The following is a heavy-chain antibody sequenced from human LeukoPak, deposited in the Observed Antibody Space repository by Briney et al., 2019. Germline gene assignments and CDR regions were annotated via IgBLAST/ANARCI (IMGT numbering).Heavy chain of an antibody. CDR1: GGTFSSYA. Sequence: SVKVSCKASGGTFSSYAISWVRQAPGQGLEWMGGIIPIFGTANYAQKFQGRVTITADESTSTAYMELSSLRSEDTAVYYCARDVSSGRGYYYDGPYFDYWGQGTLVTVSS. V-gene: IGHV1-69*13. J-gene: IGHJ4*02. CDR3: ARDVSSGRGYYYDGPYFDY. D-gene: IGHD3-22*01. CDR2: IIPIFGTA.